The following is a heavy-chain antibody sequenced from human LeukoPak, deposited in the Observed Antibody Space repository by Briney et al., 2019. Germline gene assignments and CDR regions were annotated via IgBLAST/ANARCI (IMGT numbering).Heavy chain of an antibody. V-gene: IGHV3-48*01. CDR2: ISSSSSTI. Sequence: GGSLRLSSAASGFTFSSYSMNWVRQAPGKGLEWVSYISSSSSTIYYADSVKGRFTISRDNAKNSLYLQMNSLRAEDTAVYYCARGPGSSGGAYVGDYWGHGTLVTVSS. J-gene: IGHJ4*01. CDR3: ARGPGSSGGAYVGDY. CDR1: GFTFSSYS. D-gene: IGHD3-22*01.